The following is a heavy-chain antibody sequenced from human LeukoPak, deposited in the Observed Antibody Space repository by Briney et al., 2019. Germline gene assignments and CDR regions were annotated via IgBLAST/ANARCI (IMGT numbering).Heavy chain of an antibody. Sequence: QPGGSLRLSCAAPGFTFSSYAMSWVRQAPGKGLEWVSTISGSGGSTDYADSVKGRFTISRNNSKGTLYLQMNSLRAEDTAVYYCAKNDYYSSGSYYNWFDPWGEGTLVTVSS. CDR2: ISGSGGST. CDR1: GFTFSSYA. CDR3: AKNDYYSSGSYYNWFDP. D-gene: IGHD3-10*01. J-gene: IGHJ5*02. V-gene: IGHV3-23*01.